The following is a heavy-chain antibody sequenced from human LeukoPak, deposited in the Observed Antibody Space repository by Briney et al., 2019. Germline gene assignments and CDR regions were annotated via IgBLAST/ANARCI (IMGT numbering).Heavy chain of an antibody. Sequence: SETLSLTCTVSGGSISSYYWSWIRQPAGKGLEWIGHIYTSGSTNYNPPLKSRVTMSVDTSKNQFSLKLSSVTAADTAVYYCARDLRAAAGTIDYWGQGTLVTVSS. CDR2: IYTSGST. D-gene: IGHD6-13*01. CDR1: GGSISSYY. V-gene: IGHV4-4*07. J-gene: IGHJ4*02. CDR3: ARDLRAAAGTIDY.